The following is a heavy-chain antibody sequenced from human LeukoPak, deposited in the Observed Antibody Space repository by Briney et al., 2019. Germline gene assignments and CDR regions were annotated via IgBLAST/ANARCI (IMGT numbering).Heavy chain of an antibody. CDR2: IIPIFGTA. V-gene: IGHV1-69*13. CDR3: AREPVGAEYYFDY. Sequence: SVKVSCKASGGTFSSYAISWVRQAPGQGLEWMGGIIPIFGTANYAQKFQGRVTITADESTSTAYMELSSLRSEDTAVYYCAREPVGAEYYFDYWGQGTLVTVSS. J-gene: IGHJ4*02. D-gene: IGHD1-26*01. CDR1: GGTFSSYA.